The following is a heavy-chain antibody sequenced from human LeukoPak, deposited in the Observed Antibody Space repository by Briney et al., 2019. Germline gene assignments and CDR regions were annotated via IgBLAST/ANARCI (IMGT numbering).Heavy chain of an antibody. Sequence: GGSLRLSCTASGFTFTSYGMNWVRQAPGKGLEWVSGISGSGGRTNYADSVKGRFTISRDNSKNTLYLQMNSLRAEDTAVYYCAKALGRPPQYYFDYWGQGTLVTVSS. D-gene: IGHD2-15*01. CDR2: ISGSGGRT. J-gene: IGHJ4*02. V-gene: IGHV3-23*01. CDR3: AKALGRPPQYYFDY. CDR1: GFTFTSYG.